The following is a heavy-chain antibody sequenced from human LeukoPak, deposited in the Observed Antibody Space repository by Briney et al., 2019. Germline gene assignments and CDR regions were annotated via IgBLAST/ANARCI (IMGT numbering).Heavy chain of an antibody. D-gene: IGHD3-16*01. CDR2: IRSGGDTT. Sequence: PGGSLRLSCAASGFTFNNHAMSWVRQAPGKGLAWVSAIRSGGDTTYYADSVKGRFTLSSDISRNTVYLQLNNLRVEDTAIYYCARASWVSSTDAVRWGQGTLVTVSS. V-gene: IGHV3-23*01. CDR3: ARASWVSSTDAVR. J-gene: IGHJ4*02. CDR1: GFTFNNHA.